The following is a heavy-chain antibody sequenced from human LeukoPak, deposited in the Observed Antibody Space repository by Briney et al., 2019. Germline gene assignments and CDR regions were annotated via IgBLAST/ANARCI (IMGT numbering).Heavy chain of an antibody. CDR3: ARGVDGYSFDY. CDR2: IYHSGST. D-gene: IGHD5-24*01. V-gene: IGHV4-4*02. J-gene: IGHJ4*02. CDR1: GGSISSSNW. Sequence: SETLSLTCAVSGGSISSSNWWSWVRQPPGKGLEWIGEIYHSGSTNYNPSLKSRVTISVDTSKNQFSLRLTSVAAADTAVYYCARGVDGYSFDYWGRGTLVTVSS.